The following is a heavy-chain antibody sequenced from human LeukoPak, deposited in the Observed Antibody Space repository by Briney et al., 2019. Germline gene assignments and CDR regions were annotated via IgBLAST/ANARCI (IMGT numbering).Heavy chain of an antibody. V-gene: IGHV1-18*01. CDR2: ISAYNGNT. Sequence: GASVKVSCKASGYTFTSYDINWVRQATGQGLEWMGWISAYNGNTNYAQKLQGRVTMTTDTSTSTAYMELRSLRSDDTAVYYCAGYGGYSYGYSIFADPIGDYWGQGTLVTVSS. CDR3: AGYGGYSYGYSIFADPIGDY. CDR1: GYTFTSYD. J-gene: IGHJ4*02. D-gene: IGHD5-18*01.